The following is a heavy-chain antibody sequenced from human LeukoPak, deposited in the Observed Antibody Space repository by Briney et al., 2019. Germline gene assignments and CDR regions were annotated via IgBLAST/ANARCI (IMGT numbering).Heavy chain of an antibody. CDR2: IKPDGNER. CDR3: ARRQWTAFDF. CDR1: GFTFNTYW. V-gene: IGHV3-7*01. Sequence: GGSLRLSCAASGFTFNTYWISWVRRAPGKGLQWVANIKPDGNERYYVDYVKGRFTISRDNARSSLYLQMNSLRVEDTAIYYCARRQWTAFDFWGQGTMVTVSS. D-gene: IGHD6-19*01. J-gene: IGHJ3*01.